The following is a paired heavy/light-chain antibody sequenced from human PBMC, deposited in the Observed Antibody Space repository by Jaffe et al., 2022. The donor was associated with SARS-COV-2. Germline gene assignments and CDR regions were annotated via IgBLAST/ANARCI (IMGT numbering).Heavy chain of an antibody. D-gene: IGHD2-15*01. CDR1: GFSISSGYY. CDR3: ARVCNGGRCLDY. V-gene: IGHV4-38-2*02. Sequence: QVQLQESGPGLVKPSETLSLTCTVSGFSISSGYYWAWMRQPPGKGLEWIASSSHSGNTYYNPSLSSRVTLSRDTSKNHFSLQLSSVTAADTAVYYCARVCNGGRCLDYWGQGTLVTVSS. J-gene: IGHJ4*02. CDR2: SSHSGNT.
Light chain of an antibody. CDR1: SSDVGGYDY. CDR2: DVN. CDR3: SSYTSSGNWV. Sequence: QSALTQPASVSGSPGQSITISCTGTSSDVGGYDYVSWYQQPPGKAPKLLIYDVNNRPSGVSNRFSGSKSGNTASLTISGLQAEDEADYSCSSYTSSGNWVFGGGTKLTVL. J-gene: IGLJ3*02. V-gene: IGLV2-14*01.